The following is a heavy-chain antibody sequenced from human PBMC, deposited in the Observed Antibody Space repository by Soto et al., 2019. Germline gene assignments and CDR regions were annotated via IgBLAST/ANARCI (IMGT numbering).Heavy chain of an antibody. CDR2: IIPILGRA. V-gene: IGHV1-69*10. D-gene: IGHD2-15*01. CDR3: ARDAPYCSGGRCYPDAFDI. Sequence: SVKVSCKASGGPFSRYHISWVRQAPGQGLEWVGRIIPILGRANNAQHFQGRVTITRDTSTSTAYMELSRLRSDDTAVYYCARDAPYCSGGRCYPDAFDIWGQATMVTVSS. J-gene: IGHJ3*02. CDR1: GGPFSRYH.